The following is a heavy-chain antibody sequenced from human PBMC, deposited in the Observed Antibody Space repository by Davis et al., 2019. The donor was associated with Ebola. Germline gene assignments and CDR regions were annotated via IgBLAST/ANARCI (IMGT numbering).Heavy chain of an antibody. V-gene: IGHV4-59*01. J-gene: IGHJ6*02. CDR1: GGSFSGYY. CDR2: IYYSGST. CDR3: ARERGGYSYGGQYYYYYGMDV. Sequence: SETLSLTCAVYGGSFSGYYWSWIRQPPGKGLKWIGYIYYSGSTNYNPSLKSRVTISVDTSKNQFSLKLSSVTAADTAVYYCARERGGYSYGGQYYYYYGMDVWGQGTTVTVSS. D-gene: IGHD5-18*01.